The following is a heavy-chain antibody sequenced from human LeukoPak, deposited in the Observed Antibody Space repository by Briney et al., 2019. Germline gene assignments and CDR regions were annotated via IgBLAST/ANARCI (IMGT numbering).Heavy chain of an antibody. CDR1: GGSISSYY. Sequence: PSETLSLTCTVSGGSISSYYWSWIRQPPGKGLEWIGYIYYSGSTNYNPSLKSRVTISVDTSKNQFSLKLSSVAAADTAVYYCARKSQTYYYDSSGYYYFDYWGQGTLVTVSS. J-gene: IGHJ4*02. V-gene: IGHV4-59*01. CDR3: ARKSQTYYYDSSGYYYFDY. D-gene: IGHD3-22*01. CDR2: IYYSGST.